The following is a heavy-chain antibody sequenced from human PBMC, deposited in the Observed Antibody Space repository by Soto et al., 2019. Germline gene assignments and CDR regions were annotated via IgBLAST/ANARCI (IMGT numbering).Heavy chain of an antibody. CDR2: IYYSGST. Sequence: QVQLQESGPGLVKPSETLSLTCSVSGVSITSYYWSWIRQPPGKGLEWIGYIYYSGSTSCNPSLKSRVTMSVDTSKISFSLKLSSVTAADTAVYYCAAGYTNDWYYFDYWGQGTLVTVSS. CDR1: GVSITSYY. D-gene: IGHD6-19*01. V-gene: IGHV4-59*01. CDR3: AAGYTNDWYYFDY. J-gene: IGHJ4*02.